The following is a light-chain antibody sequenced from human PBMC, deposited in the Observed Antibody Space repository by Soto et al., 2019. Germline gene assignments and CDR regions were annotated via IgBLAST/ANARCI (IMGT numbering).Light chain of an antibody. CDR1: QGISSY. CDR3: QQYNNFWT. V-gene: IGKV1-9*01. Sequence: DIQLTQSPSFLSASVGDRVTITCRASQGISSYLAWYQQKPGKAPKLLIYAASTLKSGVPSRFSGSESGTEFTLTISSLQPDDFGTYYCQQYNNFWTFGQGTKVDIK. CDR2: AAS. J-gene: IGKJ1*01.